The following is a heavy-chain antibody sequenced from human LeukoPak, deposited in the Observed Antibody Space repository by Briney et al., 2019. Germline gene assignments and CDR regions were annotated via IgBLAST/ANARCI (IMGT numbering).Heavy chain of an antibody. V-gene: IGHV3-9*01. D-gene: IGHD3-3*01. J-gene: IGHJ4*02. CDR1: GFTFDDYA. Sequence: PGGSLRLSCAASGFTFDDYAMHWVRQAPGKGLEWVSGISWNSGSIGYADSVKGRFTISRDNSKNTLYLQMNSLRAEDTAVYYCAKGDDFWSGYTDYWGQGTLVTVSS. CDR2: ISWNSGSI. CDR3: AKGDDFWSGYTDY.